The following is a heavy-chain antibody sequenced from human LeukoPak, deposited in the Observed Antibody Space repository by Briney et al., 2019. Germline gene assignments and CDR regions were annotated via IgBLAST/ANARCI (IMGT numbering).Heavy chain of an antibody. CDR2: ISYDGSNK. Sequence: PGGSLRLSCAASGFIFSSYAMHWVRQAPGKGLEWVAVISYDGSNKYYADSVKGRFTISRDNSKNTLYLQMNSLRAEDTAVYYCARGYSVAGIDYWGQGALVTVSS. D-gene: IGHD6-19*01. CDR1: GFIFSSYA. V-gene: IGHV3-30*04. J-gene: IGHJ4*02. CDR3: ARGYSVAGIDY.